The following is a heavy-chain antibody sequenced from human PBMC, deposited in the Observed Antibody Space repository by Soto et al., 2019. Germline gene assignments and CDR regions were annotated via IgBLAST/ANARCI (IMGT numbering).Heavy chain of an antibody. D-gene: IGHD2-15*01. CDR2: IRSTANGGTT. J-gene: IGHJ5*02. V-gene: IGHV3-15*01. CDR1: GFIFENVW. Sequence: EVQLVESGGGLEKPGGSLRLSCAASGFIFENVWMSWVHQAPGKGLEWVGLIRSTANGGTTDYAAPVKGRFTISRDASKDTLYLQMDSLKSEDTGVYYCITGYCGGGGVCYRWGQGTLVTVSS. CDR3: ITGYCGGGGVCYR.